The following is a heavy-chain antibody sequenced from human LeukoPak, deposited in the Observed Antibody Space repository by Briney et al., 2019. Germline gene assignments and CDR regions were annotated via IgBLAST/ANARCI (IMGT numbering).Heavy chain of an antibody. V-gene: IGHV3-30*04. Sequence: GSLRLSCAASGFTFSSYAMHWVRQAPGKGLEWVAVISYDGSNKYYADSVKGRFTISRDNSKNTLYLQMNSLRAEDTAVYYRAREMFDPWGQGTLVTVSS. CDR1: GFTFSSYA. J-gene: IGHJ5*02. CDR3: AREMFDP. CDR2: ISYDGSNK.